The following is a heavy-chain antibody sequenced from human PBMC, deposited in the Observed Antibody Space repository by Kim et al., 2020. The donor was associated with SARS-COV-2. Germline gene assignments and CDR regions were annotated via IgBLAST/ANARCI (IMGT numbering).Heavy chain of an antibody. J-gene: IGHJ4*02. V-gene: IGHV5-10-1*01. D-gene: IGHD3-22*01. CDR3: ARIVGSGYPVDY. Sequence: NVSPSFQGHVTISADKSISTAYLQWSSLKASDTAMYYCARIVGSGYPVDYWGQGTLVTVSS.